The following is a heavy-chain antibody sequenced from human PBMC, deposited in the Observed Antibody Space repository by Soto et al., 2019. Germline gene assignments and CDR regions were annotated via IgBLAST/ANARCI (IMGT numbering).Heavy chain of an antibody. V-gene: IGHV6-1*01. J-gene: IGHJ3*02. D-gene: IGHD6-19*01. CDR3: AREVAVSDFDAFDI. CDR1: GDSVSSNSAA. Sequence: PSQTLSLTCAISGDSVSSNSAARTWIRQSPSRGLEWLGRTYYRSRWYIDYAVSVKSRLTINPDTSKNQFSLQLNSVTPEDTAVYYCAREVAVSDFDAFDIWRQRTMVSVSS. CDR2: TYYRSRWYI.